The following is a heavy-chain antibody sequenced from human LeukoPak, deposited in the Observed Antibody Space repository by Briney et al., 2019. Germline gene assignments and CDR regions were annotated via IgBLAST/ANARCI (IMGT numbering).Heavy chain of an antibody. CDR1: GFTFSNDW. CDR3: AKTPRPRSYGGDDFDY. V-gene: IGHV3-7*03. J-gene: IGHJ4*02. D-gene: IGHD2-21*02. Sequence: GGSLRLSCAASGFTFSNDWMSWVRQAPGKGLEWVANIKQDGSGKYYVDSVKGRFTISRDNSKNTLYLQMNSLRAEDTAVYYCAKTPRPRSYGGDDFDYWGQGTLVTVSS. CDR2: IKQDGSGK.